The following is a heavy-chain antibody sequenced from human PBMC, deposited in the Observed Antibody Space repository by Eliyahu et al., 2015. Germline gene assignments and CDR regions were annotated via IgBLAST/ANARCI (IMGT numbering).Heavy chain of an antibody. J-gene: IGHJ4*02. Sequence: GKXLXWVSSISXSSNYIYYADSVKGRFTISRDNAKNSLSLQMNGLRAEDTAVYYCVRDGYDNAGNYLTFENWGQGTLVTVSS. CDR3: VRDGYDNAGNYLTFEN. D-gene: IGHD3-22*01. V-gene: IGHV3-21*01. CDR2: ISXSSNYI.